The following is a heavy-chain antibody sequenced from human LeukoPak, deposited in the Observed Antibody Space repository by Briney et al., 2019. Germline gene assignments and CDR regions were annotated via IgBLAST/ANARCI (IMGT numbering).Heavy chain of an antibody. V-gene: IGHV1-2*02. Sequence: GASVKVSCKASGDTFTGNYIHWVRQAPGQGLEWMGWINPNSGGTNYAQKFQGRVTMTRDTSISTAYMELSRVRSDDTAVYYCVRDDYDYWGQGTLVTVSS. D-gene: IGHD3-16*01. CDR1: GDTFTGNY. J-gene: IGHJ4*02. CDR2: INPNSGGT. CDR3: VRDDYDY.